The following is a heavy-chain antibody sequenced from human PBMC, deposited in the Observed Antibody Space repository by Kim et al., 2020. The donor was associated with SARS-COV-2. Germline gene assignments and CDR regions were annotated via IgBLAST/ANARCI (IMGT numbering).Heavy chain of an antibody. J-gene: IGHJ2*01. CDR1: FTFDDRG. CDR2: INWSGGNA. Sequence: FTFDDRGMNWVRQAQGEGLEWVSGINWSGGNAGYADSVQCRVTVSRDNGKNALDLQVNSLSAEDTALYYCARGARGYFSSWYVDRGGRGTLAT. V-gene: IGHV3-20*03. CDR3: ARGARGYFSSWYVDR. D-gene: IGHD3-22*01.